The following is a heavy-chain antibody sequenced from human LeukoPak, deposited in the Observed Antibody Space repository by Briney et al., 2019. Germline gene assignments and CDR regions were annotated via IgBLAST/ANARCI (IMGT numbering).Heavy chain of an antibody. D-gene: IGHD3-16*01. CDR2: ISSSSSYI. V-gene: IGHV3-21*04. CDR3: ARGHLWVNSGY. CDR1: GFTFSSYS. J-gene: IGHJ4*02. Sequence: PGGSLRLSCAASGFTFSSYSMNWVRQAPGKGLEWVSSISSSSSYIYYADSVKGRLTISRDNTKNSLYLQMNGLRAEDTAVYYCARGHLWVNSGYWGQGTLVTASS.